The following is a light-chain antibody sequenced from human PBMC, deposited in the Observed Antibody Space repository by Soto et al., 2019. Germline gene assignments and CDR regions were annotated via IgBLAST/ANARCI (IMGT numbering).Light chain of an antibody. CDR2: GAS. V-gene: IGKV3-20*01. CDR3: QQYGSSPPLT. Sequence: EIVLTQSPGTLSLSPGERATLSCRASQSVSSSYLAWYQQKPGQAPGLLIYGASSRATGIPDRFSGSGSGTDFTLTISRLEPEDFAVYYCQQYGSSPPLTFGGGTKVDI. CDR1: QSVSSSY. J-gene: IGKJ4*01.